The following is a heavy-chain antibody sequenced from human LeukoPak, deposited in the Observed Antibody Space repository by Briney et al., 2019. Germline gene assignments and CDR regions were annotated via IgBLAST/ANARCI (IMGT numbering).Heavy chain of an antibody. J-gene: IGHJ6*03. CDR2: INPNSGGT. D-gene: IGHD6-6*01. V-gene: IGHV1-2*06. CDR3: ARGGSSPGHYYYYMDV. Sequence: ASVKVSCKASGYTFTGYYMHWVRQAPGQGLEWMGRINPNSGGTNYAQKFQGRVTMTRDTSISTAYMELSRLRSDDTAVYYCARGGSSPGHYYYYMDVWGKGTTVTISS. CDR1: GYTFTGYY.